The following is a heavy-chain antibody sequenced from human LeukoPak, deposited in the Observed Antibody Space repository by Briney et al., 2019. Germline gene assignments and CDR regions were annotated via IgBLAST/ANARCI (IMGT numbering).Heavy chain of an antibody. J-gene: IGHJ6*02. CDR3: AATYSSSSYDLTYYYYGMDV. D-gene: IGHD6-13*01. Sequence: ASVKVSCKASGFTFTSSAMQWVRQARGQRLEWIGWIVVGSGNTNYAQKFQGRVTITRDMSTSTAYMELSSLRSEDTAVYYCAATYSSSSYDLTYYYYGMDVWGQGTTVTVSS. V-gene: IGHV1-58*02. CDR2: IVVGSGNT. CDR1: GFTFTSSA.